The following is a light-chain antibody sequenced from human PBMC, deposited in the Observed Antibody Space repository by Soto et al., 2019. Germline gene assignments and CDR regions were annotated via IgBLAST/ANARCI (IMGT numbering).Light chain of an antibody. J-gene: IGKJ1*01. CDR2: DAS. CDR1: QNITNN. CDR3: QQSFASPRT. Sequence: DRVTITCQASQNITNNLSWYQQKPGKAPKLLIYDASNLQPGVPSRFSGSGSGTDFTLAISSLQPEDFATYYCQQSFASPRTFGQGTKVDIK. V-gene: IGKV1-39*01.